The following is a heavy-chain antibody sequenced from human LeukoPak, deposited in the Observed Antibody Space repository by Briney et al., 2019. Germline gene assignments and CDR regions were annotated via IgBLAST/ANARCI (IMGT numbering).Heavy chain of an antibody. CDR2: IYTSGST. CDR3: VRDRRYSYGAGFDP. D-gene: IGHD5-18*01. Sequence: SETLSLTCTVSGRSISSGSYYWSWIRQPAGKGREWIGRIYTSGSTNYNPSLKSRVTIPVDTSKNQFSLKLSSVTAEDTAVYYCVRDRRYSYGAGFDPWGQGTLVTV. V-gene: IGHV4-61*02. CDR1: GRSISSGSYY. J-gene: IGHJ5*02.